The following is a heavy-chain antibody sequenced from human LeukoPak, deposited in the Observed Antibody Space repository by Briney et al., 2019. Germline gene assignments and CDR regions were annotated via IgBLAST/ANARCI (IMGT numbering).Heavy chain of an antibody. Sequence: ASVKVSCKASGYTFNKFYMHWVRQAPGQGLEWMGIVDPIDGYTTYAQKFQGRVTMTRDMSTSTVYMELSSLTSDDTAVYFCARDISTYSGTFPGGDHWGQGTLVTVSS. J-gene: IGHJ4*02. CDR2: VDPIDGYT. CDR1: GYTFNKFY. V-gene: IGHV1-46*02. D-gene: IGHD1-26*01. CDR3: ARDISTYSGTFPGGDH.